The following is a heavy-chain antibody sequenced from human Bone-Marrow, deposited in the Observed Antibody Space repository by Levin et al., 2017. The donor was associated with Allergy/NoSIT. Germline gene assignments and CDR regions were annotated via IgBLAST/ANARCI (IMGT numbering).Heavy chain of an antibody. V-gene: IGHV4-31*03. CDR2: IYYSGST. CDR1: GDSISSGGHY. Sequence: LSLTCTVSGDSISSGGHYWTWIRQHPGKGLEWIGYIYYSGSTYYKPSLNGRVIISVDTSKNQFSLRLSSVTAADTAVYYCAREFIVVVPAATLEYYYGMDVWGQGTTVTVSS. CDR3: AREFIVVVPAATLEYYYGMDV. D-gene: IGHD2-2*01. J-gene: IGHJ6*02.